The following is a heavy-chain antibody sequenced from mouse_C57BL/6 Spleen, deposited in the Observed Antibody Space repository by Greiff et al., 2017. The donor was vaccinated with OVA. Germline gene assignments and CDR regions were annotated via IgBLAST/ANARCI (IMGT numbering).Heavy chain of an antibody. CDR2: INPNNGGT. CDR3: ASNYLFAY. Sequence: VQLQQSGPELVKPGASVKISCKASGYTFTDYYMNWVKQSHGKSLEWIGDINPNNGGTSYNQKFKGKATLTVDKSSSTAYMELRSLTSEDSAVYYCASNYLFAYWGQGTLVTVSA. D-gene: IGHD2-1*01. J-gene: IGHJ3*01. CDR1: GYTFTDYY. V-gene: IGHV1-26*01.